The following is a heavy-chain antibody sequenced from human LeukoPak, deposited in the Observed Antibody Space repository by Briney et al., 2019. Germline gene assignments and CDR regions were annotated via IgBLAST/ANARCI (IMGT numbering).Heavy chain of an antibody. D-gene: IGHD3-10*01. V-gene: IGHV4-30-2*01. J-gene: IGHJ5*02. CDR2: IYHSGST. Sequence: SQTLSLTCAVSGGSISSCGYYWSWIRQPPGKGLKWIGYIYHSGSTYYNPSLKSRVTISVDRSKNQFSLKLSSVTAADTAVYYCARDSAGRFGELVGWFDPWGQGTLVTVSS. CDR3: ARDSAGRFGELVGWFDP. CDR1: GGSISSCGYY.